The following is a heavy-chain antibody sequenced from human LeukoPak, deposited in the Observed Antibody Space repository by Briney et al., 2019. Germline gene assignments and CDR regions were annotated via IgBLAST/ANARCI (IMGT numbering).Heavy chain of an antibody. CDR1: GYSFTSYG. V-gene: IGHV1-18*01. J-gene: IGHJ4*02. CDR2: ISVYNGDT. Sequence: ASVKVSCKASGYSFTSYGISWVRQAPGQGIAWMGWISVYNGDTKYAQKLQGRVTMTIDASTSTAYMELRSLRSDDTAVYYCARSWVGATTELDYWGQGTLVTVSS. CDR3: ARSWVGATTELDY. D-gene: IGHD1-26*01.